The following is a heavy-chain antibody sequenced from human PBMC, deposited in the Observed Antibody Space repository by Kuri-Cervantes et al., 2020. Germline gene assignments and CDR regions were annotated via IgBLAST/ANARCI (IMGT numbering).Heavy chain of an antibody. J-gene: IGHJ6*02. CDR1: GGTFSSYT. CDR3: AKEFTYCSSTSCKYYYYGMDV. Sequence: SVKVSCKASGGTFSSYTISWVRQAPGQGLEWMGRIIPILGIANYAQKFQGRVTITADKSTSTAYMELSSLRSEDTAVYYCAKEFTYCSSTSCKYYYYGMDVWGQGTTVTVSS. D-gene: IGHD2-2*01. V-gene: IGHV1-69*04. CDR2: IIPILGIA.